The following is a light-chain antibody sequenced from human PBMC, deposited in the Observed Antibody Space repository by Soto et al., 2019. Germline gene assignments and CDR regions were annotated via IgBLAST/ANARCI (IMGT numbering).Light chain of an antibody. CDR2: EVY. CDR3: CSYAGSSTYV. CDR1: SSDVGSYNF. Sequence: QSALTQPASVTGSPGQSITISCTGTSSDVGSYNFVSWYQEHPGKAPKVMIYEVYKRPSGVSNRFSGSKSGSTASLTISGLQVEVEADYYCCSYAGSSTYVFGTGTKLTVL. V-gene: IGLV2-23*02. J-gene: IGLJ1*01.